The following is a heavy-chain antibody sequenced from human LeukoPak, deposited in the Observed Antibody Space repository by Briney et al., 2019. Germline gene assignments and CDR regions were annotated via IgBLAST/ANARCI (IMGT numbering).Heavy chain of an antibody. V-gene: IGHV3-33*01. CDR2: IWYDGSNK. Sequence: GGSLRLSCAASGFTFSSYGMHWVRQAPGKGLEWVAVIWYDGSNKYYADSVKGRFTISRDNSKNTLYLQMNSLRAEDTAVYYCASDRHYDFWSGEAEFDYWGQGTLVTVSS. CDR1: GFTFSSYG. D-gene: IGHD3-3*01. CDR3: ASDRHYDFWSGEAEFDY. J-gene: IGHJ4*02.